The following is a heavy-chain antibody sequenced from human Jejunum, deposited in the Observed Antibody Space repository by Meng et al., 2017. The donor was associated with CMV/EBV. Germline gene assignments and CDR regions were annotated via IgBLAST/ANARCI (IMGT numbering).Heavy chain of an antibody. Sequence: VDLAESGGALIQRGGSLRLSCSASGFAFSAFWMHWVRQSPGKGLEWLSDIKPDGTATSYADSVRGRFTISRDNAKNTLYLQMNSLRVEDTAVYYCARAGSYRFDYWGQGTLVTVSS. D-gene: IGHD1-14*01. J-gene: IGHJ4*02. V-gene: IGHV3-74*03. CDR3: ARAGSYRFDY. CDR2: IKPDGTAT. CDR1: GFAFSAFW.